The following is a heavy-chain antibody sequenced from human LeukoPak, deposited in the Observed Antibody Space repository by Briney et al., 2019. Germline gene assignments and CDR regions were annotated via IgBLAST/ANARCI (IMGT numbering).Heavy chain of an antibody. CDR3: ARDPRGNNGYDSGY. Sequence: PGGSLRLSCAASGLTFSNYWMSWVRQAPGKGLEWVADIKADGSEKYYMDSVKGRFSISRDNAKNSLDLQMNSLRPEDTAVYYCARDPRGNNGYDSGYWGQGTLVTVSS. CDR2: IKADGSEK. J-gene: IGHJ4*02. CDR1: GLTFSNYW. D-gene: IGHD5-12*01. V-gene: IGHV3-7*04.